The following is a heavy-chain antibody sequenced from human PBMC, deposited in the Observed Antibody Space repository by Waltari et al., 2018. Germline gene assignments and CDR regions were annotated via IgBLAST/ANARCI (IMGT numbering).Heavy chain of an antibody. D-gene: IGHD3-22*01. CDR2: IYSGGST. CDR1: GFTVSSNY. V-gene: IGHV3-53*01. CDR3: ARGVYYYDSSGYYYGYDAFDI. J-gene: IGHJ3*02. Sequence: EVKLVESGGGLIKPGGCLRLSCAASGFTVSSNYMSWVRQAPGKGLECVAVIYSGGSTYYADSVKGRFPISRDNSKNTLYLQMNSLRAEDTAVYYCARGVYYYDSSGYYYGYDAFDIWGQGTMVTVSS.